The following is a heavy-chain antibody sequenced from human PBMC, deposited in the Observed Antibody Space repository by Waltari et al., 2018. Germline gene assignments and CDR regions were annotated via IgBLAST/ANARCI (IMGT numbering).Heavy chain of an antibody. Sequence: QVQLVQSGAEVKKPGSSVKVSCKASGGTFSSYAISWVRQAPGQGLEWMGGIIPIFGTANYAQKFQGRVTITADESTSTAYMELSSLRSEDTAVYYCASPGYDILTGQNLYYFDYWGQGTLVTVSS. CDR3: ASPGYDILTGQNLYYFDY. CDR1: GGTFSSYA. J-gene: IGHJ4*02. D-gene: IGHD3-9*01. CDR2: IIPIFGTA. V-gene: IGHV1-69*12.